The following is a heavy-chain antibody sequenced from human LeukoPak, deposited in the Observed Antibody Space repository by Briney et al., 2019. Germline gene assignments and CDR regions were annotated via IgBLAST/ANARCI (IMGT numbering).Heavy chain of an antibody. CDR3: ARSRRVGNGEYPDY. Sequence: ASVKVSCKASGYTFTGYYMHWVRKTPGQGLEWMGWINPNTGDTNYGRKFQGRVTMTRDTSINTAYLELRSLRSDDTAVYYCARSRRVGNGEYPDYWGQGTLVTVSS. V-gene: IGHV1-2*02. D-gene: IGHD3-10*01. CDR1: GYTFTGYY. CDR2: INPNTGDT. J-gene: IGHJ4*02.